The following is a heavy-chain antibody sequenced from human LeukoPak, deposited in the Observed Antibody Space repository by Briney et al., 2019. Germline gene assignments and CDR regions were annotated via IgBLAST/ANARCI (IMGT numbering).Heavy chain of an antibody. J-gene: IGHJ6*03. CDR1: GGSISSGSYY. V-gene: IGHV4-61*02. Sequence: SQTLSLTCTVSGGSISSGSYYWSWIRQPAGKGLEWIGRIYTSGSTNYNPSHKSRVTISVDTSKNQFSLKLSSVTAADTAVYYCASTQGGYNWNDGIYYYYYMDVWGKGTTVTVSS. CDR2: IYTSGST. D-gene: IGHD1-1*01. CDR3: ASTQGGYNWNDGIYYYYYMDV.